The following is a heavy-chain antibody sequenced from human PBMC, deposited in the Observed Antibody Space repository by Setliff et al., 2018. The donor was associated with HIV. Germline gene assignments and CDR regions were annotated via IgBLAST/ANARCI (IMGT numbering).Heavy chain of an antibody. D-gene: IGHD7-27*01. V-gene: IGHV4-34*01. Sequence: SETLSLTCAVYGESFSAYFWNWIRQPPGKGLEWIGEINHSGNTNYNPSLRSRVTISVDTSKNQFSLKLNSVTAADTAVYYCATGLTMTPDYWGQGSLVTVSS. J-gene: IGHJ4*02. CDR3: ATGLTMTPDY. CDR2: INHSGNT. CDR1: GESFSAYF.